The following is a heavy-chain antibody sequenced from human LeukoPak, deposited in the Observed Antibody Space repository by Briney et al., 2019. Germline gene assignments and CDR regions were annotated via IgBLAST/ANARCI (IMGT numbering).Heavy chain of an antibody. V-gene: IGHV3-23*01. J-gene: IGHJ4*02. CDR2: ISGSGGST. CDR3: ARAVVPTGLGE. CDR1: GFTFSSYA. Sequence: GGSLRLSCAASGFTFSSYAMSWVRQAPGKGLEWVSAISGSGGSTYYADSVRGRFTISRDNSKNILSLQINSLRPEDTAVYYCARAVVPTGLGEWGQGTLVTVSS. D-gene: IGHD3-10*01.